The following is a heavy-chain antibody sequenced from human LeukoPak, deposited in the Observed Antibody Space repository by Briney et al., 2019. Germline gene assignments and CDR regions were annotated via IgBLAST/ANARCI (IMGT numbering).Heavy chain of an antibody. J-gene: IGHJ4*02. CDR2: IKSKTDGGTT. Sequence: GGSLRLSCAASGFTFSNAWMSWVRQAPGKGLEWVGRIKSKTDGGTTDYAAPVKGRFTISRDDSKNTLYLQMNSLKTEDTAVYYCARGCYYERSGYCPFDYWGPGTLVTVSS. CDR1: GFTFSNAW. D-gene: IGHD3-22*01. V-gene: IGHV3-15*01. CDR3: ARGCYYERSGYCPFDY.